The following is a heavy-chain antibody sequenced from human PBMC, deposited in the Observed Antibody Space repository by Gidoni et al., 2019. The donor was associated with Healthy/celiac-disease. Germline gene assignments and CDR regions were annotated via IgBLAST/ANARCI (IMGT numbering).Heavy chain of an antibody. CDR2: IWYEGSNK. CDR3: ASEGVVAAIDY. Sequence: QVQLVESGGGVGQPGRSVRPSCAASVFTFSSSGLHWVSQAPGKGLEWGAVIWYEGSNKYYADSVKGRITSSRDNSKNTLYLQMNSLRAEDTAVYYGASEGVVAAIDYWGQGTLVTVSS. CDR1: VFTFSSSG. V-gene: IGHV3-33*01. D-gene: IGHD2-15*01. J-gene: IGHJ4*02.